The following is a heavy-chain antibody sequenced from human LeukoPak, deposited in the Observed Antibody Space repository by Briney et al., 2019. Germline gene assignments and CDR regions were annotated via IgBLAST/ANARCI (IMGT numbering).Heavy chain of an antibody. Sequence: PGGSLRLSCSASGFTFSYYAMHWVRQAPGKGLEWVAVIWYDGSNKYYADSVKGRFTISRDNSKNTLYLQMNSLRAEDTAVYYCARDHSSGWYSDYFDYWGQGTLVTVSS. D-gene: IGHD6-19*01. J-gene: IGHJ4*02. CDR1: GFTFSYYA. CDR3: ARDHSSGWYSDYFDY. V-gene: IGHV3-33*08. CDR2: IWYDGSNK.